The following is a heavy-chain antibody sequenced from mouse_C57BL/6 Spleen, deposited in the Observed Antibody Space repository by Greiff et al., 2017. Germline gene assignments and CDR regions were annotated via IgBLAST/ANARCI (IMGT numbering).Heavy chain of an antibody. D-gene: IGHD4-1*01. CDR3: ARRGGTTGYYFDY. Sequence: QVQLQQSGPELVKPGASVKISCKASGYAFSSSWMNWVKQRPGKGLEWIGRIYPGDGDTNYNGKFKGKAILTADKSSSTAYMQLSSLTSEDSAVYFCARRGGTTGYYFDYWGQGTTLTVSS. CDR2: IYPGDGDT. CDR1: GYAFSSSW. J-gene: IGHJ2*01. V-gene: IGHV1-82*01.